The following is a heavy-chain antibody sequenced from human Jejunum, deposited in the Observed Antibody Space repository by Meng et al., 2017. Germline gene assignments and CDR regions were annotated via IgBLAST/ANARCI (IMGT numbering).Heavy chain of an antibody. CDR2: IYHTGST. V-gene: IGHV4-4*02. J-gene: IGHJ5*02. D-gene: IGHD6-19*01. CDR1: GGSISDSNW. Sequence: QAPVQESGPGLVKPSGTLSLTCAVSGGSISDSNWWSWVRQPPGKGLEWIGEIYHTGSTNYNPSLKSRVTMSLDKSKNQFFLDLTSVTAADTAVYYCARDLLGPAIAASGNFDPWGQGTLVTVSS. CDR3: ARDLLGPAIAASGNFDP.